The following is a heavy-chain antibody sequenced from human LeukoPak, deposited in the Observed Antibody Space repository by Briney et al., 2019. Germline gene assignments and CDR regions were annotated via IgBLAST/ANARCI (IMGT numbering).Heavy chain of an antibody. CDR2: INWNSGST. V-gene: IGHV3-20*01. CDR1: GFTFDDYG. CDR3: ARDPGYSSSWTPWTKYYYGMDV. Sequence: GGSLRLSCAASGFTFDDYGMSWVRQAPGKGREWVSGINWNSGSTGYADSVKGRFTISRDNAKNSLYLQMNSLRAEDTALYHCARDPGYSSSWTPWTKYYYGMDVWGQGTTVTVSS. D-gene: IGHD6-13*01. J-gene: IGHJ6*02.